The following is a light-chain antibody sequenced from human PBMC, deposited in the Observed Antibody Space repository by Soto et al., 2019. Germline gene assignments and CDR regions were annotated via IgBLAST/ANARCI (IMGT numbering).Light chain of an antibody. J-gene: IGKJ1*01. CDR1: QSVNNY. CDR2: DAS. V-gene: IGKV3-11*01. Sequence: EIVVTQSPATLSFSPGERATLSCRASQSVNNYLAWYQQKPGRPPRPLIYDASIRPTGIPARFSGSGSGTDFTLTISYLEPEDFAVYYCQQRSNWPPTFGQGTKVDIK. CDR3: QQRSNWPPT.